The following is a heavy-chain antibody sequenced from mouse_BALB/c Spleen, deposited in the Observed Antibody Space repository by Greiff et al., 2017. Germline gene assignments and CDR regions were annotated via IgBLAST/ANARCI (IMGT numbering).Heavy chain of an antibody. CDR2: IDPSDSET. CDR3: ARPTMITTEFAY. Sequence: VKLVESGPQLVRPGASVKISCKASGYSFTSYWMHWVKQRPGQGLEWIGMIDPSDSETRLNQKFKDKATLTVDKSSSTAYMQLSSPTSEDSAVYYCARPTMITTEFAYWGQGTLVTVSA. V-gene: IGHV1S126*01. CDR1: GYSFTSYW. J-gene: IGHJ3*01. D-gene: IGHD2-4*01.